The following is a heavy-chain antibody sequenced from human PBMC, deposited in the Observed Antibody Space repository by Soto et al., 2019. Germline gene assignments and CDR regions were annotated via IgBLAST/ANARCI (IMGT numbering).Heavy chain of an antibody. CDR1: GGSISSYY. CDR3: ARDTRVAGLDY. Sequence: PSETLSLTCTVSGGSISSYYWSWIRQPPGKGLEWIGYIYYSGSTNYNPSLKSRVTISVDTSKNQFSLKLSSVTAADTAVYYCARDTRVAGLDYWGQGTQVTVSS. CDR2: IYYSGST. D-gene: IGHD6-19*01. V-gene: IGHV4-59*01. J-gene: IGHJ4*02.